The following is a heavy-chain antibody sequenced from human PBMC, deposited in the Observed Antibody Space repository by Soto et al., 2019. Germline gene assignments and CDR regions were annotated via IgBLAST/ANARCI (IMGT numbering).Heavy chain of an antibody. CDR1: GYTLTELS. V-gene: IGHV1-24*01. CDR2: FDPEDGET. CDR3: ATATYYYDSSGPPDGG. Sequence: ASEKVSCKVSGYTLTELSMHWVRQAPGKGLEWMGGFDPEDGETIYAQKFQGRVTMTEDTSTDTAYMELSSLRSEDTAVYYCATATYYYDSSGPPDGGRGQGTLVTVSS. D-gene: IGHD3-22*01. J-gene: IGHJ4*02.